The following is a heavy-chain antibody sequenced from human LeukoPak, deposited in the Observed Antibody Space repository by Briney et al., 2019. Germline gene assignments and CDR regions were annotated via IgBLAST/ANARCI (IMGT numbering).Heavy chain of an antibody. Sequence: GGSLRLSCAAAGFTFSKFAMHWVRQAPGKGLEWVAVVSYDGSYKYYADSVKGRFTISRDNSKNTLYLQMNSLRAEDTAVYYCARAPGYGAAYYFDYWGQGTLVAVSS. V-gene: IGHV3-30*04. J-gene: IGHJ4*02. D-gene: IGHD1-1*01. CDR2: VSYDGSYK. CDR3: ARAPGYGAAYYFDY. CDR1: GFTFSKFA.